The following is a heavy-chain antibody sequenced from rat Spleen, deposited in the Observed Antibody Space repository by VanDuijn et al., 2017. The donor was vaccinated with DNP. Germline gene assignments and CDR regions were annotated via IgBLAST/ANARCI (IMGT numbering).Heavy chain of an antibody. CDR1: GFTFSNYY. Sequence: EVQLVESGGGLVQPGRSLKVSCAASGFTFSNYYMAWVRQAPTKGLEWVASISNGGGSTYYPDSVKGRFTISRDNAKNTLQLQMNNLRSEDTATYYCARDAGGPFDYWGQGVMVTVSS. D-gene: IGHD1-11*01. J-gene: IGHJ2*01. CDR3: ARDAGGPFDY. CDR2: ISNGGGST. V-gene: IGHV5-25*01.